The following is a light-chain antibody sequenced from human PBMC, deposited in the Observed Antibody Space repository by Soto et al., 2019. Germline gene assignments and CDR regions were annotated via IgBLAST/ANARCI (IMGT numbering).Light chain of an antibody. CDR1: SSDVGGYNY. CDR2: DVS. CDR3: SSYTSSSTLV. Sequence: QSALTQPASVSGSPGQSITISCTGTSSDVGGYNYVSWYQQHPGKAPKLMIYDVSNRPSWVSNRFSGSKSGNTASLTNSGLQAEDEADYYCSSYTSSSTLVFGGGTKLTVL. J-gene: IGLJ2*01. V-gene: IGLV2-14*01.